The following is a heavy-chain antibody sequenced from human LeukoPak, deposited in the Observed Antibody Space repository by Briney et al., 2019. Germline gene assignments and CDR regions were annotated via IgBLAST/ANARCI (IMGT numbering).Heavy chain of an antibody. CDR3: AKSLRNGSGWTSDY. D-gene: IGHD6-19*01. CDR2: ITWSNGEI. V-gene: IGHV3-9*01. CDR1: GLTFDVYA. Sequence: GGSLRLSCAASGLTFDVYAVHWVRQAPGKGLEWVSGITWSNGEIAYADSVKGRFTISRDNAKMYLQMNSLRTEDTAVYYCAKSLRNGSGWTSDYWGQGTLVTVSS. J-gene: IGHJ4*02.